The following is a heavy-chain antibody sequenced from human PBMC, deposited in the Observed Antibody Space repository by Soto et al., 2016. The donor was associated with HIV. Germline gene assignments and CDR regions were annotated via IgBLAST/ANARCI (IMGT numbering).Heavy chain of an antibody. CDR1: GFTFDDYA. CDR3: TRSVSSSLNWFDP. CDR2: ISWNSGSI. Sequence: EVQLVESGGGLVQPGRSLRLSCAASGFTFDDYAMHWVRQAPGKGLEWVSGISWNSGSIGYADSVKGRFTISRDNAKNSLYLQMNSLRAEDMALYYCTRSVSSSLNWFDPWGQGTLVTVSS. D-gene: IGHD6-13*01. J-gene: IGHJ5*02. V-gene: IGHV3-9*03.